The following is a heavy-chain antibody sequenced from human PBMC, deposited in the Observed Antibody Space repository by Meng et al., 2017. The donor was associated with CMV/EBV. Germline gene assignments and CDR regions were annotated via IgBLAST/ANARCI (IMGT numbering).Heavy chain of an antibody. CDR2: IKQDGSEK. CDR3: ARGGDYWGRMDWFDP. J-gene: IGHJ5*02. Sequence: GGSLRLSCAASGFTFSSYWMSWVRQAPGKGLEWVANIKQDGSEKYYVDSVKGRFTIPRDNAKNSLYLQMNSLRAEDTAVYYCARGGDYWGRMDWFDPWGQGTLVTVSS. D-gene: IGHD7-27*01. V-gene: IGHV3-7*01. CDR1: GFTFSSYW.